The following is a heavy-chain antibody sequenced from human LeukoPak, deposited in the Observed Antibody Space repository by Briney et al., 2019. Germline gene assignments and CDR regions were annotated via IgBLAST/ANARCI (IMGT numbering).Heavy chain of an antibody. V-gene: IGHV3-23*01. CDR2: ISGSGGST. D-gene: IGHD3-22*01. CDR3: AKDLDGSGHYGPDY. Sequence: PGGSLRLSCAASGFTFSSYAMSWVRQAPGEGLEWVSAISGSGGSTYYADSVKGRFTISRDNSKNTLYLQRSSLRAEDTAMYYCAKDLDGSGHYGPDYWGQGTLVTVSS. J-gene: IGHJ4*02. CDR1: GFTFSSYA.